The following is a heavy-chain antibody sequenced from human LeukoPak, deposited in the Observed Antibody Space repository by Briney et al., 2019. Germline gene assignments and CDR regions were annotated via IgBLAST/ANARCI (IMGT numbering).Heavy chain of an antibody. Sequence: GGSLRLSCAASGFTFSSYAMHWVRQAPGKGLEWVAVISYDGSNKYYADSVKGRFTISRDNSKNTPYLQMNSLRAEDTAVYYCARGGWEYDAFDIWGQGTMVTVSS. V-gene: IGHV3-30-3*01. CDR1: GFTFSSYA. J-gene: IGHJ3*02. D-gene: IGHD1-26*01. CDR3: ARGGWEYDAFDI. CDR2: ISYDGSNK.